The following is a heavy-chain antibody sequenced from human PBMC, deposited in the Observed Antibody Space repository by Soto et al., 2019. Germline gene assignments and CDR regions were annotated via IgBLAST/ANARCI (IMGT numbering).Heavy chain of an antibody. CDR3: ARDSAYYYDSSGFGGFDY. CDR2: ISSSGSTI. D-gene: IGHD3-22*01. J-gene: IGHJ4*02. CDR1: GFTFSSYE. Sequence: PGGSLRLSCAASGFTFSSYEMNWVRQAPGKGLEWVSYISSSGSTIYYADSVKGRFTISRDNAKNSLYLQMNSLRAEDTAVYYCARDSAYYYDSSGFGGFDYWGQGTLVTVSS. V-gene: IGHV3-48*03.